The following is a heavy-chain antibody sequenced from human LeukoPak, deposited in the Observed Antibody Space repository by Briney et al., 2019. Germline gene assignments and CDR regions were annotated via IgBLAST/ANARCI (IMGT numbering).Heavy chain of an antibody. CDR2: IYYSGST. CDR3: ASRLRSSDY. V-gene: IGHV4-39*07. D-gene: IGHD5-12*01. J-gene: IGHJ4*02. CDR1: GGPIGSSSYY. Sequence: PSETLSLTCTVSGGPIGSSSYYWGWIRQPPGKGLEWIGSIYYSGSTYYNPSLKSRVTISVDTSKNQFSLKLSSVTAADTAVYYCASRLRSSDYWGQGTLVTVSS.